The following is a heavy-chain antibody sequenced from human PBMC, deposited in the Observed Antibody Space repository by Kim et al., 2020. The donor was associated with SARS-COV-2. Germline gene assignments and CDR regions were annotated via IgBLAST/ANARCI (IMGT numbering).Heavy chain of an antibody. Sequence: GGSLRLSCAASGFTFSSYDMHWVRQATGKGLEWVSAIGTAGDPYYPGSVKGRFTISRENAKNSLYLQMNSLRAGDTAVYYCARGGILTGYYYYGMDVWGQGTTVTVSS. CDR3: ARGGILTGYYYYGMDV. J-gene: IGHJ6*02. D-gene: IGHD3-9*01. CDR2: IGTAGDP. CDR1: GFTFSSYD. V-gene: IGHV3-13*05.